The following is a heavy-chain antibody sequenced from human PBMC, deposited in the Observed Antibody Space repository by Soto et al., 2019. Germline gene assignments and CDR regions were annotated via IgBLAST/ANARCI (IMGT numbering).Heavy chain of an antibody. CDR1: GYTFTSYG. Sequence: ASVKVSCKASGYTFTSYGISWVRQAPGQGLEWMGWISAYNGNTNYAQKLQGRVTMTTDTSTSTAYMELRSLRSDDTAVYYCARYGSSWGGWLGYYYYGMDVWGQGTTVTVSS. CDR3: ARYGSSWGGWLGYYYYGMDV. V-gene: IGHV1-18*01. CDR2: ISAYNGNT. J-gene: IGHJ6*02. D-gene: IGHD6-13*01.